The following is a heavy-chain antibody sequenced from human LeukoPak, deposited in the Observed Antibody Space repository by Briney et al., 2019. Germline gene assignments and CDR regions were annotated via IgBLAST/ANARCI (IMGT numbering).Heavy chain of an antibody. J-gene: IGHJ3*02. CDR1: GFTFSSYA. V-gene: IGHV3-23*01. Sequence: GGTLRLSCSAWGFTFSSYAMSWVRQAPGKGLEWVSAISGSGGSTYYADSVKGRFTISRDNSKNTLYLQMNSLRAEDTAVYYCAKDFGGGRFDAFDIWGQGTMVTVSS. CDR3: AKDFGGGRFDAFDI. CDR2: ISGSGGST. D-gene: IGHD3-16*01.